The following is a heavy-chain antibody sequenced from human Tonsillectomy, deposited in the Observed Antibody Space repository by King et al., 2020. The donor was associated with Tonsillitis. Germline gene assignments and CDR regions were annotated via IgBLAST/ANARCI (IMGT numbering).Heavy chain of an antibody. CDR2: ISFDGSNK. CDR3: ARRDGALDYYYYGMDV. Sequence: VQLVESGGGVVQPGRSLRLSCAASGFTFSSYAMEWVRQAPGKGLEWVAVISFDGSNKYYADSVKGRFTISRDNSKNTLYLQMSSLRAGDTAGYYCARRDGALDYYYYGMDVWGQGTTVTVSS. J-gene: IGHJ6*02. CDR1: GFTFSSYA. V-gene: IGHV3-30-3*01. D-gene: IGHD4-17*01.